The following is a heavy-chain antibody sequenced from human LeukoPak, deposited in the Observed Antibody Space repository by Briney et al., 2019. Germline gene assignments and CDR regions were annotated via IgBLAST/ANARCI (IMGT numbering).Heavy chain of an antibody. J-gene: IGHJ4*02. CDR1: GFTFRNSX. Sequence: LSCXASGFTFRNSXMSWVRQAPGTGLEWVSSIYGLLHGTYYADSVIGRFTVYRDDSKNTLYLQMNSLRADDTAIYYCANHRTPDRYHWNYFDXXGQX. V-gene: IGHV3-23*01. D-gene: IGHD1-20*01. CDR3: ANHRTPDRYHWNYFDX. CDR2: IYGLLHGT.